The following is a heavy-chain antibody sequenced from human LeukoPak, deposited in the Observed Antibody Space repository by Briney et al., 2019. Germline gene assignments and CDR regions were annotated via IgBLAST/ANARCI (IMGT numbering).Heavy chain of an antibody. Sequence: SETLSLTCTVSADSLSSGGHYWAWLRQLPGKGLESIGFIHHSGSSRHNPSLKDRVAISVDASRKQFALRLSSVTAADTAIYYCARGGNRFGGFYFDYWGQGIQVIVSS. V-gene: IGHV4-31*03. CDR2: IHHSGSS. CDR3: ARGGNRFGGFYFDY. J-gene: IGHJ4*02. CDR1: ADSLSSGGHY. D-gene: IGHD3-10*01.